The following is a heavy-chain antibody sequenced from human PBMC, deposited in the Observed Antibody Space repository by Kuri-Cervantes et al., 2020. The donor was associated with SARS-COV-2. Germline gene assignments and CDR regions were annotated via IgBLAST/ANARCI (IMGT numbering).Heavy chain of an antibody. J-gene: IGHJ3*02. CDR1: GYTFTSYY. D-gene: IGHD3-3*01. CDR3: ARGDLGVTIFGVGAFDI. V-gene: IGHV1-8*03. Sequence: ASVKVFCKASGYTFTSYYMHWVRQATGQGLEWMGWMNPNSGNTGYAQKFQGRVTITRNTSISTAYMELSSLRSEDTAVYYCARGDLGVTIFGVGAFDIWCQGTMVTVSS. CDR2: MNPNSGNT.